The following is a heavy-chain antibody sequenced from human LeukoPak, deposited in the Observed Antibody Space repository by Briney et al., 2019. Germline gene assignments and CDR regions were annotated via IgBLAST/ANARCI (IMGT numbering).Heavy chain of an antibody. V-gene: IGHV3-53*01. D-gene: IGHD2-2*01. CDR3: ARDSSSHYYFDY. J-gene: IGHJ4*02. Sequence: GGSLRLSCVASGFTVSSNHMNWVRQAPGKGLEWVSIIYSGGTTYYADSVKGRFTISRDNSKNTLYLQMNSLRAEDTAVYYCARDSSSHYYFDYWGQGTLVTVS. CDR1: GFTVSSNH. CDR2: IYSGGTT.